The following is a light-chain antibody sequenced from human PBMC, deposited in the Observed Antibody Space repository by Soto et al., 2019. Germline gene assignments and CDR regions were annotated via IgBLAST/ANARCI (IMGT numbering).Light chain of an antibody. CDR1: QTVRTNY. CDR2: GAS. CDR3: QQYSDSPLP. Sequence: EIVLTQSPGTLSLSPGERATLSCRASQTVRTNYLAWFQHKPGQAPRLLIYGASSRATGIPDRVSGCGSGTDFHLTINRLEPADLAVYFCQQYSDSPLPFGEGTKMEIK. V-gene: IGKV3-20*01. J-gene: IGKJ4*01.